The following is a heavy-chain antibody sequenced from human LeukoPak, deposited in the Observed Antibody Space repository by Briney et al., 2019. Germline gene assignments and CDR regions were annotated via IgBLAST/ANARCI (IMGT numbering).Heavy chain of an antibody. D-gene: IGHD6-13*01. CDR1: VGTFCSYA. V-gene: IGHV1-69*13. CDR2: IIPVFSTA. CDR3: ARGGIAAAGTNWFDP. Sequence: SVKVSCTASVGTFCSYAISWVRQAPGQGLEWMGGIIPVFSTANYAQKFQGRVTITADESTSTAYMELSSLRSEVTAVYYCARGGIAAAGTNWFDPWGQGTLVTVSS. J-gene: IGHJ5*02.